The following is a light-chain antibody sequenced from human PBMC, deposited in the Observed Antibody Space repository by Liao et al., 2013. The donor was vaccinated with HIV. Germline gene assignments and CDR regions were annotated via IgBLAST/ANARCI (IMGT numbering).Light chain of an antibody. J-gene: IGLJ1*01. CDR1: KLGDKY. Sequence: SYELTQPPSVSVSPGQTASITCSGDKLGDKYACWYQQKPGQSPVLVIYQDSKRPSGIPERFSGSNSGNTATLTISRVEAGDEADYYCQVWDSSSDHFYVFGTGTKVTVL. CDR2: QDS. CDR3: QVWDSSSDHFYV. V-gene: IGLV3-1*01.